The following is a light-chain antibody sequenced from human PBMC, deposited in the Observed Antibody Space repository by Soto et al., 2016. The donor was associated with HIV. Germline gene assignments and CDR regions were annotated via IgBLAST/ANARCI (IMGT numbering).Light chain of an antibody. J-gene: IGKJ1*01. CDR2: VAS. V-gene: IGKV1-12*01. CDR1: QDISSW. Sequence: DIQMTLPPSSVSASVGDRVTITCRASQDISSWLAWYQQKPGKAPKLLIYVASSLQSGVPSRFSGSGSGTDFTLTISSLQHEDLATYYCQQSSRTPRTFGQGTKVEI. CDR3: QQSSRTPRT.